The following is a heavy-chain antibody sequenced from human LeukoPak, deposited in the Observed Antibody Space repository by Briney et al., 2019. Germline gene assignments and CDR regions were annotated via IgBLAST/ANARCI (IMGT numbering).Heavy chain of an antibody. D-gene: IGHD3-9*01. Sequence: SETLSLTCTVSGGSISSYYWSWIRQPPGKGLEWIGYIYYSGSTNYNPSLKSRVTISVDRSKNQFSLKLSSVTAADTAVYYCARGYDILTGYYPVAFDIWGQGTMVTVSS. CDR2: IYYSGST. CDR1: GGSISSYY. V-gene: IGHV4-59*01. CDR3: ARGYDILTGYYPVAFDI. J-gene: IGHJ3*02.